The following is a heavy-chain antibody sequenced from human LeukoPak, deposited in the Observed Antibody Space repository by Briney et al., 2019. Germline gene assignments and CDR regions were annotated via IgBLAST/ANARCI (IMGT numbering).Heavy chain of an antibody. Sequence: GGSLRLSCAASGFVVNSYAMSWVRQAPGKGLAWVSLIYSDGVTQYADSVKGRFTISRDNSKNTLYLQMNSLRDEDTAVYFCARDRAEGKTWVEFDPWGQGTLVTVSS. V-gene: IGHV3-66*02. CDR3: ARDRAEGKTWVEFDP. CDR1: GFVVNSYA. CDR2: IYSDGVT. J-gene: IGHJ5*02.